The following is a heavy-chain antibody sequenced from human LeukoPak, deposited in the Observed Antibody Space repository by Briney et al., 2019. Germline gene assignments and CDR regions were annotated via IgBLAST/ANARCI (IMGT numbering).Heavy chain of an antibody. Sequence: SETLSLTCTVSGGSISSYYWSWIRRPPGKGLEWIGYIYYSGSTNYNPSLKSRVTISVDTSKNQFSLKLSSVTAADTAVYYCARVGYYGSGSYWYYYYGMDVWGQGTTVTVSS. V-gene: IGHV4-59*01. CDR1: GGSISSYY. CDR2: IYYSGST. D-gene: IGHD3-10*01. CDR3: ARVGYYGSGSYWYYYYGMDV. J-gene: IGHJ6*02.